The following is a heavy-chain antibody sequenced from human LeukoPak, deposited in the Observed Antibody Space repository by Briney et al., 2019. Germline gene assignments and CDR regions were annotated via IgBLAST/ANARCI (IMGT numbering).Heavy chain of an antibody. CDR3: ARGGGSGNFDY. V-gene: IGHV3-23*01. Sequence: GGSLRLSCAASGFTFSSNAMSWVRQAPGKGLEWVSYITGSGGSTLYADSVKGRFTVSRDNSKNTLYLQMNSLRAEDTAVYYCARGGGSGNFDYWGQGTLVTVSS. CDR1: GFTFSSNA. D-gene: IGHD1-26*01. J-gene: IGHJ4*02. CDR2: ITGSGGST.